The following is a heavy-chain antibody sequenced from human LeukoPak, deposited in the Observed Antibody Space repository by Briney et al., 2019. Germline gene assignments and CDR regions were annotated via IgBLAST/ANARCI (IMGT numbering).Heavy chain of an antibody. CDR3: ARDRLHYGEYEKTLDY. D-gene: IGHD4-17*01. Sequence: GGTLRLSWAASGFTFSYYGMNWVRHAPGEGLEWVSGISGSGDRTYYEDSVKGRFTISRDNAKSSLYLQMNSLRADDTAVYYCARDRLHYGEYEKTLDYWGQGTLVTVSS. J-gene: IGHJ4*02. CDR2: ISGSGDRT. V-gene: IGHV3-23*01. CDR1: GFTFSYYG.